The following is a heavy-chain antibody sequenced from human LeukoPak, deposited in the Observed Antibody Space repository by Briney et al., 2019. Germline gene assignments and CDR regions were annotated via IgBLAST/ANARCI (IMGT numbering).Heavy chain of an antibody. CDR1: GFSFSSYG. CDR2: VSYDGSNK. V-gene: IGHV3-30*02. D-gene: IGHD2-2*01. J-gene: IGHJ3*02. Sequence: GGSLRLSCTASGFSFSSYGIHWVRQTPGKGLEWVALVSYDGSNKDYAGSVKGRFTISRDNSKNTVYPQVNSLRAEDTAVYYCATSRRYCSDTRCSDAFDMWGQGTMVTVSS. CDR3: ATSRRYCSDTRCSDAFDM.